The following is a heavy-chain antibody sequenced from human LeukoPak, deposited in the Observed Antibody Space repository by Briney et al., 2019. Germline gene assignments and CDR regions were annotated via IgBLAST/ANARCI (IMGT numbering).Heavy chain of an antibody. CDR2: ISGSGGST. V-gene: IGHV3-23*01. CDR3: ANLGGYSYGYGY. J-gene: IGHJ4*02. D-gene: IGHD5-18*01. Sequence: PGGSLRLSCAASGFTFSSYAMSWVRQAPGKGLEWVSAISGSGGSTYYADSVKGRFTISRDNSKNTLYLQMNSLRAEDTAVYYCANLGGYSYGYGYWGQGTLVTVSS. CDR1: GFTFSSYA.